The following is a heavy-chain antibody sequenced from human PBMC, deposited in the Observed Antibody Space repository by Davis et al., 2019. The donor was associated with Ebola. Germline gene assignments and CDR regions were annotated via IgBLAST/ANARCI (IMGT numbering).Heavy chain of an antibody. CDR1: GFTFSGSA. D-gene: IGHD4-17*01. Sequence: GESLKISCAASGFTFSGSAMHWVRQASGKGLEWVGRIRSKANSYATAYAASVKGRFTISRDDSKNTAHLQMNSLKTEDTAVYYCSVTVTPPGYYYGMDVWGQGTTVTVSS. CDR3: SVTVTPPGYYYGMDV. J-gene: IGHJ6*02. V-gene: IGHV3-73*01. CDR2: IRSKANSYAT.